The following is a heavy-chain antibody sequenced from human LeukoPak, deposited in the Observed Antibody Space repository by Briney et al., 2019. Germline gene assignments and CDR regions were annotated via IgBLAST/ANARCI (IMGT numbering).Heavy chain of an antibody. CDR2: ITHSGST. Sequence: PSETLSLTCAVYGGSFSGYYWSGIRQPPGKGLEWIGEITHSGSTNYNPSLKSRVTISVDTSKNQFSLKLSSVTAADTAIYYCARANYYDTSGYSRGAFDIWGQGTMVTVSS. J-gene: IGHJ3*02. CDR1: GGSFSGYY. CDR3: ARANYYDTSGYSRGAFDI. V-gene: IGHV4-34*01. D-gene: IGHD3-22*01.